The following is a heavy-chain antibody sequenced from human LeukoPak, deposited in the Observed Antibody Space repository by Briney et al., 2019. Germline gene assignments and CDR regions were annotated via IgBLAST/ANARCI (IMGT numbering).Heavy chain of an antibody. CDR1: GGTFSSYA. J-gene: IGHJ3*02. D-gene: IGHD3-22*01. V-gene: IGHV1-69*13. Sequence: ASVKVSCKASGGTFSSYAISRVRQAPGQGLEWMGGIIPIFGTANYAQKFQGRVTITADESTSTAYMELSSLRSEDTAVYYCARGPYDSSGYYGAFDIWGQGTMVTVSS. CDR2: IIPIFGTA. CDR3: ARGPYDSSGYYGAFDI.